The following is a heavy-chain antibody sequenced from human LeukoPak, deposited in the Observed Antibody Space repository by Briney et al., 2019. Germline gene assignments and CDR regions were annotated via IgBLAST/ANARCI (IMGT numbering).Heavy chain of an antibody. CDR2: ISSNGGSI. J-gene: IGHJ6*02. D-gene: IGHD3-10*02. CDR1: GFSFSCYA. V-gene: IGHV3-64*01. Sequence: PGGSLRLSCAASGFSFSCYAMNWVRQAPGKGLEYVSVISSNGGSIYYANSVKGRFTISRDNSKNTLYLQMGSLRAEDMAVYYCARGVPVGYYYYGMDVWGQGTTVTVSS. CDR3: ARGVPVGYYYYGMDV.